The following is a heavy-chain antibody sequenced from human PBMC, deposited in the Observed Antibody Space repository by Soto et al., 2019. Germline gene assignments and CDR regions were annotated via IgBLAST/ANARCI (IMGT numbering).Heavy chain of an antibody. CDR3: ARVSGSYYYGMDV. J-gene: IGHJ6*02. CDR1: GGSISSSNW. CDR2: IYHSGST. V-gene: IGHV4-4*02. Sequence: QVQLQESGPGLVKPSGTLSLTCAVSGGSISSSNWWSWVRQPPGKGLEWIGEIYHSGSTNYNPSLKSRVTISVDQSKNQFSLKLGSVTAADTAVYYCARVSGSYYYGMDVWGQGTTVTVSS. D-gene: IGHD1-26*01.